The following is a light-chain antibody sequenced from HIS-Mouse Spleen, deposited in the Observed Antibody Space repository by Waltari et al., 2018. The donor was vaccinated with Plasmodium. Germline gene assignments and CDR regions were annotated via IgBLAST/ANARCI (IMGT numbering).Light chain of an antibody. J-gene: IGLJ3*02. CDR1: ALPKQY. CDR3: QSADSSGTPNWV. V-gene: IGLV3-25*03. Sequence: PGQTARITCSGAALPKQYAYWYQQKPGQAPVLVIYKDSERPSGIPERFSGSSSGTTVTLTISGVQAEDEADYYCQSADSSGTPNWVFGGGTKLTVL. CDR2: KDS.